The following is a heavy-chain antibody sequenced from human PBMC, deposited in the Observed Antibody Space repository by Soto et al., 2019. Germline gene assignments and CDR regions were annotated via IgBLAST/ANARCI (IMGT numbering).Heavy chain of an antibody. CDR2: MNPNSGNT. Sequence: ASVKVSCKASGYTFTSYDINWVRQATGQGLEWMGWMNPNSGNTGYAQKFQGRVTMTRNTSISTAYMELSSLRSEDTAVYYCARVGVGLQGDYYYYMDVWGKGTTVTVSS. D-gene: IGHD1-1*01. CDR3: ARVGVGLQGDYYYYMDV. CDR1: GYTFTSYD. J-gene: IGHJ6*03. V-gene: IGHV1-8*01.